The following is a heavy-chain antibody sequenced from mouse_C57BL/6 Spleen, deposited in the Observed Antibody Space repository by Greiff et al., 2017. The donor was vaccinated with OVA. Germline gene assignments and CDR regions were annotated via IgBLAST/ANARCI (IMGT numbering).Heavy chain of an antibody. CDR1: GFTFSDYG. CDR2: ISSGSSTI. Sequence: VQLVESGGGLVKPGGSLKLSCAASGFTFSDYGMHWVRQAPEKGLEWVAYISSGSSTIYYADTVKGRFTISRDNAKNTLFLQMTSLRSEDTAMYYCAKGDSNYGDYYAMDYWGQGTSVTVSS. D-gene: IGHD2-5*01. CDR3: AKGDSNYGDYYAMDY. V-gene: IGHV5-17*01. J-gene: IGHJ4*01.